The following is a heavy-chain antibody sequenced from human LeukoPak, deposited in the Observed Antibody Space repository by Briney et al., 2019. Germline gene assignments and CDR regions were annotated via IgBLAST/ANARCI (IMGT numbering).Heavy chain of an antibody. Sequence: GGSLRLSCTAAGFTFDDYGMSWVRQIPGKGLEWVAGITWNGGSTDYAVSVRGRFTISRDNAKNSLYLQMNSLRAEDTAVYCCARAHLGIVGATLNFDYWGQGTLVTVSS. D-gene: IGHD1-26*01. V-gene: IGHV3-20*04. J-gene: IGHJ4*02. CDR3: ARAHLGIVGATLNFDY. CDR2: ITWNGGST. CDR1: GFTFDDYG.